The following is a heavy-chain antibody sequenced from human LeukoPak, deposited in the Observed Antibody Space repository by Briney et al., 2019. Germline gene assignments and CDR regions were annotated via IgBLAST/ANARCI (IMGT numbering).Heavy chain of an antibody. Sequence: SETLSLTCTVSGGSISSYYWSWIRQPPGKGLEWIGHIHYSGSSDYNPSLKSRVNISVDTSKKQLSLKLSSVTAADTAVYYCARGRIQLWLKKGYFDYWGQGTLVTVSS. D-gene: IGHD5-18*01. J-gene: IGHJ4*02. CDR1: GGSISSYY. CDR3: ARGRIQLWLKKGYFDY. V-gene: IGHV4-59*08. CDR2: IHYSGSS.